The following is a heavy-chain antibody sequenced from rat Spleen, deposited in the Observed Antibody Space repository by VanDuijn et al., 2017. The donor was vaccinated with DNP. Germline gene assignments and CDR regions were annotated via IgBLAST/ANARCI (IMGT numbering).Heavy chain of an antibody. V-gene: IGHV3-3*01. J-gene: IGHJ2*01. Sequence: EVQLQESGPGLVKPSQSLSLTCSVTGYSITSNFRWSWIRKFPGNKLEWMGYINSADSTYYNPSLKSRISITRDTSKNQFVLQVKSVTTEDTATYYCASGPNGYNYLDYWGQGVMVTVSS. CDR2: INSADST. CDR3: ASGPNGYNYLDY. D-gene: IGHD1-4*01. CDR1: GYSITSNFR.